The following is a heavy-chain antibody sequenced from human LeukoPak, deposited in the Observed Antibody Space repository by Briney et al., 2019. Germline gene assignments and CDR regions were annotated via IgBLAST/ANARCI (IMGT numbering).Heavy chain of an antibody. CDR2: IIPILGIA. V-gene: IGHV1-69*04. CDR1: GGTFSSYA. J-gene: IGHJ4*02. CDR3: ASSPRIAVAGTIVDY. Sequence: ASVKVSCKASGGTFSSYAISWVRQAPGQGLEWMGRIIPILGIANYAQKFQGRVTITADKSTSTAYMGLSSLRSEDTAVYYCASSPRIAVAGTIVDYWGQGTLVTVSS. D-gene: IGHD6-19*01.